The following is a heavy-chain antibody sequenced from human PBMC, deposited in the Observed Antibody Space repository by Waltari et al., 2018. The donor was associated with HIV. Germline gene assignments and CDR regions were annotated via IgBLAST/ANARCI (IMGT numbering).Heavy chain of an antibody. D-gene: IGHD4-4*01. CDR1: GYPFTAYG. J-gene: IGHJ6*02. V-gene: IGHV1-18*01. CDR2: ISPYNGDA. Sequence: QVQLVQFGTEVKKAGASVKVSCKTSGYPFTAYGISWVRQAPGQGLEWMGWISPYNGDANYAQKLQGRVTMTTDTSTKTAYMEVRSLRSDDTAVYYCARQGLQYSDGMDVWGHGTTVTVSS. CDR3: ARQGLQYSDGMDV.